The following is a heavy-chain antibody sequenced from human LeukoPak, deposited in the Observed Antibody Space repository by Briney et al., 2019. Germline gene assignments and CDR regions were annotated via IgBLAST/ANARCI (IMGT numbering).Heavy chain of an antibody. CDR3: AREVAGTGYFQV. D-gene: IGHD6-19*01. J-gene: IGHJ1*01. V-gene: IGHV4-59*01. Sequence: PSETLSLTCTVSDGSISRYYWNWIRQPPGKALEWIGYVYYSGTTNYNPSLKSRVTISVDSSQNQFSLKLTSVTAADTAVYYWAREVAGTGYFQVWGLGTPVTVSS. CDR2: VYYSGTT. CDR1: DGSISRYY.